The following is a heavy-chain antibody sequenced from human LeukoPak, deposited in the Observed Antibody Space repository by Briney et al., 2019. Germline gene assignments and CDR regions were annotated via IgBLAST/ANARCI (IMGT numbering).Heavy chain of an antibody. CDR2: IYTGGST. Sequence: PSETLSLTCTVSGGSISGYYWSWVRQPAGKGLEWIGRIYTGGSTNYNPSLKSRVTMSVDTSKNQFPLKLSSVTAADTAVYYCASTIRIFGNYYWGQGTLVTVSS. D-gene: IGHD3-3*01. V-gene: IGHV4-4*07. CDR1: GGSISGYY. J-gene: IGHJ4*02. CDR3: ASTIRIFGNYY.